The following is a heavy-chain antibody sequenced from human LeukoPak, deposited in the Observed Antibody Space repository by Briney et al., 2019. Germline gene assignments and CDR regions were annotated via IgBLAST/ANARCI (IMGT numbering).Heavy chain of an antibody. CDR3: ARVGGRYSPLGY. CDR2: IKQDGSGK. CDR1: GFTFSSYW. Sequence: PGGSLRLSCAASGFTFSSYWMSWVRQAPGKGQEWVANIKQDGSGKYYVDSVKGRFTISRDNDKNSLFLQMTSLRAEDTAVYYCARVGGRYSPLGYWGQGTLVTVSS. V-gene: IGHV3-7*01. J-gene: IGHJ4*02. D-gene: IGHD4-11*01.